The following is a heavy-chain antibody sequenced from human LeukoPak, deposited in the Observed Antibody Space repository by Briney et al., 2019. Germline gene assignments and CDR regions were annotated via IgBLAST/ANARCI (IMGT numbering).Heavy chain of an antibody. CDR3: AKVSRFLEWLFIDY. CDR1: GFTSSSYA. D-gene: IGHD3-3*01. J-gene: IGHJ4*02. CDR2: ISGSGGST. Sequence: GSLRLSCAASGFTSSSYAMSWVRQAPGKGLEWVSAISGSGGSTYYADSVKGRFTISRDNSKNTLYLQMNSLRAEGTAVYYCAKVSRFLEWLFIDYWGQGTLVTVSS. V-gene: IGHV3-23*01.